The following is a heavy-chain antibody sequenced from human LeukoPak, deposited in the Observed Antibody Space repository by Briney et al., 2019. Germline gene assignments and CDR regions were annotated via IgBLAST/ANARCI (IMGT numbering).Heavy chain of an antibody. D-gene: IGHD3-3*01. J-gene: IGHJ6*02. CDR3: ARGGFWSGYYNYYGMDV. CDR1: GFTFNNYE. V-gene: IGHV3-48*03. CDR2: ISSSGSNI. Sequence: GGSLRLSCAASGFTFNNYEMNWVRQAPGKGLECVSYISSSGSNIYYADSVKGRFTISRDNAKNSLYLQMNSLRAEDTAVYFCARGGFWSGYYNYYGMDVWGQGTTVTVSS.